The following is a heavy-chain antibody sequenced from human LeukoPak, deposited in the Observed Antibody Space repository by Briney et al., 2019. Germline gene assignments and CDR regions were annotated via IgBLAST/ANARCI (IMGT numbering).Heavy chain of an antibody. CDR2: ISSSGSTI. CDR3: AKEAVRGYFVGVGPTYYFDY. Sequence: GGSLRLSCAASGFTFSSYEMNWVRQAPGKGLEWVSYISSSGSTIYYADSVKGRFTISRDNSRNTLYLQMNSLRAEDTAVYHCAKEAVRGYFVGVGPTYYFDYWGQGTLVTVSS. CDR1: GFTFSSYE. D-gene: IGHD3-9*01. V-gene: IGHV3-48*03. J-gene: IGHJ4*02.